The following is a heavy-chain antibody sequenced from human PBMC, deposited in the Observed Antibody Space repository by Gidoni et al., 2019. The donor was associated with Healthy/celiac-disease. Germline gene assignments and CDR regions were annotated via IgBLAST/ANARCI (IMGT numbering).Heavy chain of an antibody. V-gene: IGHV1-2*02. CDR2: INPNSGGT. Sequence: QVQLVQSGAEVKKPGASVKVSCKASGYTFNGYYMHWVRQAQGQGLEWMGWINPNSGGTNDAQKFQGRVTMTRDTSISTAYMELSRLRSDDTAVYYGARLIQWELQDYWCQGTLVTVSS. J-gene: IGHJ4*02. CDR1: GYTFNGYY. CDR3: ARLIQWELQDY. D-gene: IGHD1-26*01.